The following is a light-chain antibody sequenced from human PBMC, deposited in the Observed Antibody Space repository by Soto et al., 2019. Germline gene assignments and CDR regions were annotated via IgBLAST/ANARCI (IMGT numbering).Light chain of an antibody. Sequence: EIVMTQSPATLSVSPGERATLSCRARQSVSSNLAWYQQKPGQAPRLLLYGASTRATGIPARFSGSGSGTEFTLTNSSLQSEDFAVYYCQQYNNWPPMAFGQGTKVEIK. CDR1: QSVSSN. V-gene: IGKV3-15*01. CDR2: GAS. CDR3: QQYNNWPPMA. J-gene: IGKJ1*01.